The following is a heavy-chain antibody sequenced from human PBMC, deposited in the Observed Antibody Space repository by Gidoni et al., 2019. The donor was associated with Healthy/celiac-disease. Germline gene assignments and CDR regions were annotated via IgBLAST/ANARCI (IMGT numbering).Heavy chain of an antibody. D-gene: IGHD6-19*01. J-gene: IGHJ3*02. V-gene: IGHV5-51*03. CDR2: IYPGDSDT. CDR3: ARRDHSSGHGDAFDI. Sequence: EVQLVQSGAEVKMPGESLKISCKGSGSSFTIYWIGWVRQMPGKGLEWLGIIYPGDSDTRYSPSFQVQVTISADKSISTAYLQWSSLKASDTAMYYCARRDHSSGHGDAFDIWGQGTMVTVSS. CDR1: GSSFTIYW.